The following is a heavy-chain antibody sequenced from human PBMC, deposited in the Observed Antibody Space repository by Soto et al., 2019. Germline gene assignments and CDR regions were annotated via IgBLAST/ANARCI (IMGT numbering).Heavy chain of an antibody. D-gene: IGHD5-12*01. CDR1: GGSISGSNYY. CDR3: ARRIVATETFDY. J-gene: IGHJ4*02. V-gene: IGHV4-39*01. CDR2: IFYSGNT. Sequence: SETLSLTCTVSGGSISGSNYYRDWIRQPPGKGLEWIGSIFYSGNTYYNPSLKSRVTISVDTAKSQFSLKLSSVTAADTAVYYCARRIVATETFDYWGQGTLVTVS.